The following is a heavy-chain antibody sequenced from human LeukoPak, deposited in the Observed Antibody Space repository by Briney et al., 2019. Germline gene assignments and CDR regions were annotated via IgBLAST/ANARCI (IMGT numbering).Heavy chain of an antibody. J-gene: IGHJ4*02. D-gene: IGHD2-15*01. V-gene: IGHV3-23*01. CDR3: ARYCGAASCYSGFDY. CDR2: ISGDGGT. CDR1: GFTFGSYV. Sequence: PGGSLRLPCAASGFTFGSYVMSWVRQAPGKGPEWVSAISGDGGTYYAGSVKGRFTISRDNSKNTLYLQMNSLGGEDTALYYCARYCGAASCYSGFDYWGQGTLVTVAS.